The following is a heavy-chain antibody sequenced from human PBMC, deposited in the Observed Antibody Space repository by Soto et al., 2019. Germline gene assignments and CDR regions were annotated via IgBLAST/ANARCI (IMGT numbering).Heavy chain of an antibody. CDR3: ARDEKGDYPLPQYYFDY. J-gene: IGHJ4*02. V-gene: IGHV3-33*01. CDR1: GFTFSSYG. CDR2: IWYDGSNK. D-gene: IGHD4-17*01. Sequence: QVQLVESGGGVVQPGRSLRLSCAASGFTFSSYGMHWVRQAPGKGLEWVAVIWYDGSNKYYADSVKGRFTISGDNSKHTLYLQMNSVRADDTAVYYCARDEKGDYPLPQYYFDYWGQGTLVTVSS.